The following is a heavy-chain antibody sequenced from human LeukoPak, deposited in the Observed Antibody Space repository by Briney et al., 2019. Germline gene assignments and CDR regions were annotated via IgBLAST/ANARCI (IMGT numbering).Heavy chain of an antibody. J-gene: IGHJ4*02. CDR1: GFTFSSYA. V-gene: IGHV3-23*01. CDR3: AIISGWYFDPTDY. CDR2: TSGSGGST. Sequence: PGGSLRLSCAASGFTFSSYAMSWVRQAPGKGLEWVSATSGSGGSTYYADSVKGRFTISRDNSKNTLYLQMNSLRAEDTAVYYCAIISGWYFDPTDYWGQGTLVTVSS. D-gene: IGHD6-19*01.